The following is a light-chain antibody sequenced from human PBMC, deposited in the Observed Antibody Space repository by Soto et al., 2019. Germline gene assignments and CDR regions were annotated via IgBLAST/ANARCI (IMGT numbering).Light chain of an antibody. J-gene: IGKJ1*01. Sequence: DIQMTQSPSSLSASVGDRVTISCRASQSISSYLNWYQQKPGTAPRLLIYRASTVKTGVPPRFSGSGSGRDFTLTISSLRPEDIATYFCQHSYSSPPWTFGPGTKVEVK. V-gene: IGKV1-39*01. CDR3: QHSYSSPPWT. CDR1: QSISSY. CDR2: RAS.